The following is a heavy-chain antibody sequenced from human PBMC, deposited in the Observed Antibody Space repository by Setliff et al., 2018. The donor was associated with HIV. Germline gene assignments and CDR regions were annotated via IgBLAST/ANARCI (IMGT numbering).Heavy chain of an antibody. D-gene: IGHD2-2*01. CDR2: IYYSGNT. CDR3: TWGFRDYIVVVSGRPRTWLDP. V-gene: IGHV4-31*03. CDR1: GVSINSVLYS. Sequence: PSETLSLTCTVSGVSINSVLYSWTWIRQLPGKGLEWIGYIYYSGNTYYNPSLKSRLTISLETSKNQFSLKLSYVTDADTAVYYFTWGFRDYIVVVSGRPRTWLDPWGQGTLVTVSS. J-gene: IGHJ5*02.